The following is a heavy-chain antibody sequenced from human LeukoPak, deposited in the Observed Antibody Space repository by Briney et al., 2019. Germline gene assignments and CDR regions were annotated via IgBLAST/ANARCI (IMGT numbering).Heavy chain of an antibody. J-gene: IGHJ4*02. V-gene: IGHV6-1*01. CDR3: ARSTGPIDY. CDR1: GDSVSSNSAA. D-gene: IGHD1-1*01. CDR2: TYCRSKWYT. Sequence: SQTLSLTCAISGDSVSSNSAAWNWIRQSPSRGLEWLGGTYCRSKWYTYYAVSVKSRISINRDTSKNQISLQLNSVTPEDTAVYYCARSTGPIDYWGQGTLVTVSS.